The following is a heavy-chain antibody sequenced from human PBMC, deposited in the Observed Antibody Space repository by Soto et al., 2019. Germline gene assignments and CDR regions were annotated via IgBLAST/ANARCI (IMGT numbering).Heavy chain of an antibody. CDR2: ISYDGSNK. CDR3: AKGLTPHSSSGTYYYYGMDV. V-gene: IGHV3-30*18. Sequence: PGGSLRLSCAASGFTFSIYGMHWVRQAPGKGLEWVAVISYDGSNKYYADSVKGRFTISRDNSKNTLYLQMNSLRAEDTAVYYCAKGLTPHSSSGTYYYYGMDVWGQGTTVTVSS. J-gene: IGHJ6*02. CDR1: GFTFSIYG. D-gene: IGHD6-13*01.